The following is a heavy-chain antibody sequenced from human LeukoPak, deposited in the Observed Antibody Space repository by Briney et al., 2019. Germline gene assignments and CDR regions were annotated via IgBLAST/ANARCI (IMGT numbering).Heavy chain of an antibody. J-gene: IGHJ4*02. CDR1: GFTFSSYS. D-gene: IGHD2-2*01. CDR2: ISSSSSYI. V-gene: IGHV3-21*04. Sequence: GGSLRLSCAASGFTFSSYSMNWVRQAPGKGLEWVSSISSSSSYIYYADSVKGRFTISRDNSKNTLYLQMNSLRAEDTAVYYCALAMPFDYWGQGTLVTVSS. CDR3: ALAMPFDY.